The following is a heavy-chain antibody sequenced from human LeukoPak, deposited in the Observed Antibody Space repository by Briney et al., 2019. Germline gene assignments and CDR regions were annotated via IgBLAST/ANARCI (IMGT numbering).Heavy chain of an antibody. J-gene: IGHJ4*02. CDR2: ISGSGGST. CDR1: GFTFSIYA. V-gene: IGHV3-23*01. Sequence: GGSLRLSCAASGFTFSIYAMSWVRQAPGKGLEWVSTISGSGGSTYYADSVKGRFTISRDNSKNTLYLQMNSLKAEDTAVYYCAKDSSRGYDYVWGSYRYTSYYFDYWGQGTLVTVSS. CDR3: AKDSSRGYDYVWGSYRYTSYYFDY. D-gene: IGHD3-16*02.